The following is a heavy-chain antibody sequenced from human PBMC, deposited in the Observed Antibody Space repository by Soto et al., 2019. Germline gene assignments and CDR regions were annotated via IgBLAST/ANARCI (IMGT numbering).Heavy chain of an antibody. CDR2: ISGSGESA. CDR1: GFTFVHYA. J-gene: IGHJ6*02. Sequence: GGSLRLSCAASGFTFVHYALTWVRQAPGKGLEWVADISGSGESAFYADSEKGRFTISRDNSKNMAYMELNSLRAEDTAVYYCAKSHSSAAVYYYYYGMDVWGQGTTVTVSS. V-gene: IGHV3-23*01. D-gene: IGHD6-25*01. CDR3: AKSHSSAAVYYYYYGMDV.